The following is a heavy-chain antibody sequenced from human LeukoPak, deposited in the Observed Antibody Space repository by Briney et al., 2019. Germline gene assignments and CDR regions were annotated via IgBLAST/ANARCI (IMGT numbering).Heavy chain of an antibody. V-gene: IGHV1-46*01. CDR3: ARDEGDGYNTY. Sequence: ASVKVSCKASGNTFTSYYMHWVRQAPGQGLEWMGIINPSGGSTSYAQKFQGRVTMTRDTSTSIVYMELSSLRSEDTAVYYCARDEGDGYNTYWGQGTLVTVSS. J-gene: IGHJ4*02. CDR1: GNTFTSYY. D-gene: IGHD5-24*01. CDR2: INPSGGST.